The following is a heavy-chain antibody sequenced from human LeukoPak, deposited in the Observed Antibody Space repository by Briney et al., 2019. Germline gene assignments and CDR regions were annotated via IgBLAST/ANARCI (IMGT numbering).Heavy chain of an antibody. CDR2: IYYSGST. CDR3: ARRPPPSAITMIRGVRNTKYYFDY. J-gene: IGHJ4*02. Sequence: SETLSLTCTVSGGSISSYYWSWIRQPPGKGLEWIGYIYYSGSTNYNPSLKSRVTISVDTSKNQFSLKLSSVTAAGTAVYYCARRPPPSAITMIRGVRNTKYYFDYWGQGTLVTVSS. V-gene: IGHV4-59*01. CDR1: GGSISSYY. D-gene: IGHD3-10*01.